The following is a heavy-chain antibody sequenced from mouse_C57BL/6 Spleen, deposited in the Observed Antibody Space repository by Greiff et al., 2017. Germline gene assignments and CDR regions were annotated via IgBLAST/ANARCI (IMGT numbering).Heavy chain of an antibody. D-gene: IGHD2-4*01. CDR1: GYTFTSYG. Sequence: VKLVESGAELARPGASVKLSCKASGYTFTSYGISWVKQRTGQGLEWNGEIYPRSGNTYYNEKFKGKATLTADKSSSTAYMELRSLTSEDSAVYFCARYYDYDANAMDYWGQGTSVTVSS. CDR2: IYPRSGNT. CDR3: ARYYDYDANAMDY. J-gene: IGHJ4*01. V-gene: IGHV1-81*01.